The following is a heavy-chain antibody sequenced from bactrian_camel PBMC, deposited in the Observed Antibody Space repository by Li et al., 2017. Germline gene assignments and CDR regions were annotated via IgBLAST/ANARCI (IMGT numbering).Heavy chain of an antibody. CDR1: GMTFSSYC. Sequence: HVQLVESGGGSVQAGGSLRLSCSVSGMTFSSYCMGWFRQAPGREREGVAQIKLSDGSIHYADSVKGRFTASRDNAKNTVYLQMNSLKPDDTAMYYCAAGSWVAGSLDEHDYVHWGQGTQVTVS. CDR2: IKLSDGSI. J-gene: IGHJ4*01. D-gene: IGHD6*01. V-gene: IGHV3S68*01. CDR3: AAGSWVAGSLDEHDYVH.